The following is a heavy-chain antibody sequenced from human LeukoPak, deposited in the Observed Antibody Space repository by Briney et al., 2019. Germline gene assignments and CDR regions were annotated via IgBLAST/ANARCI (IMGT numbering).Heavy chain of an antibody. CDR3: ARVEEGYGAGRRENYYYYYMDV. Sequence: SETLSLTCTVSGGSISSYYWSWIRQPPGKVLEWIGYIHYSGSTNCNPSLKSRVTISEDTSKNQFSLKLSSVTAADTAVYYCARVEEGYGAGRRENYYYYYMDVWGKGTTVTTSS. J-gene: IGHJ6*03. V-gene: IGHV4-59*01. D-gene: IGHD3-10*01. CDR1: GGSISSYY. CDR2: IHYSGST.